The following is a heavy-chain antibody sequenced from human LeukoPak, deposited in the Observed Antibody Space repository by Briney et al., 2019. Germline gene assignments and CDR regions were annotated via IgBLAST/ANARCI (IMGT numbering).Heavy chain of an antibody. CDR3: ARLRPYYYDSSGYYYDY. J-gene: IGHJ4*02. V-gene: IGHV3-53*01. CDR2: IYSGGST. D-gene: IGHD3-22*01. CDR1: GFTVSNNY. Sequence: GGSLRLSCAASGFTVSNNYMSWVRQAPGKGLEWVSVIYSGGSTYYADSVKGRFTISRDNSKNTLYLQMNSLRAEDTAVYYCARLRPYYYDSSGYYYDYWGQGTLVTVSS.